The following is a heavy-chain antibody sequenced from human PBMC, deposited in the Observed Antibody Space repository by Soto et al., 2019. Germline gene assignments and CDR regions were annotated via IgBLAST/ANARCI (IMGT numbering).Heavy chain of an antibody. CDR1: GFIFSSYD. CDR3: TRGLYSSGWYWFDY. J-gene: IGHJ4*02. V-gene: IGHV3-13*01. Sequence: GGSLRLSCAASGFIFSSYDMHWVRQATGIGLEWVSSIGTAGDTYYPDSVKGRFTISRENAKNSLYLQMNSLRAGDTAVYYCTRGLYSSGWYWFDYWGQGALVTVSS. CDR2: IGTAGDT. D-gene: IGHD6-19*01.